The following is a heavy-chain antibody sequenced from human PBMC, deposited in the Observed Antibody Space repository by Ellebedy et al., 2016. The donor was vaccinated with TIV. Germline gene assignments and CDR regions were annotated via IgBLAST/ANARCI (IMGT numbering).Heavy chain of an antibody. CDR2: ISYDGSNK. D-gene: IGHD3-10*01. CDR1: GFTFSSYW. J-gene: IGHJ4*02. Sequence: GGSLRLSXVASGFTFSSYWMSWVRQAPGKGLEWVAVISYDGSNKYYADSVKGRFTISRDNSKNTLYLQMKSLRAEDTAVYYCARDSGSMVRGVSKPDYWGQGTLVTVPS. CDR3: ARDSGSMVRGVSKPDY. V-gene: IGHV3-30*03.